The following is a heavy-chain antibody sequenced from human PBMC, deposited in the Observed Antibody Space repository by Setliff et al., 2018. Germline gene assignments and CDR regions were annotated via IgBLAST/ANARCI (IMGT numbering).Heavy chain of an antibody. CDR2: ISSYNDVT. CDR3: SRLVRYCSKTTCQTASGAEL. D-gene: IGHD2-8*01. Sequence: VASVKVSCKASGDTFSTYTLSWVRQAPGQGLEWMGWISSYNDVTSYAQRFQGRVTLTTDTSTSAAYMELRTLRSDDTAVYYCSRLVRYCSKTTCQTASGAELWGQGTLVTVSS. V-gene: IGHV1-18*01. J-gene: IGHJ4*02. CDR1: GDTFSTYT.